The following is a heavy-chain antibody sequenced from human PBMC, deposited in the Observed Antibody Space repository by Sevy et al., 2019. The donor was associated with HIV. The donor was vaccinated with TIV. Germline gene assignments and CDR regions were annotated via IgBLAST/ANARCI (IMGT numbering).Heavy chain of an antibody. Sequence: GGSLRLSCAASGFTVSSNYMSWVRQAPGKGLEWVSVIYSGGSTYYADSVKGRFTISRDNSKNTLYLQMNSLRAEDTSVYYWASAGGGGGYCSGGSCYGAYYYYYMDVWGKGTTVTVSS. D-gene: IGHD2-15*01. CDR3: ASAGGGGGYCSGGSCYGAYYYYYMDV. V-gene: IGHV3-53*01. CDR2: IYSGGST. CDR1: GFTVSSNY. J-gene: IGHJ6*03.